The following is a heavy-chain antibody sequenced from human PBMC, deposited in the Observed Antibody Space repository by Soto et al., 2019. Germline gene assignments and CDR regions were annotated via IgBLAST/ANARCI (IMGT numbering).Heavy chain of an antibody. CDR3: ARDGEITTVRGVMPRFDP. V-gene: IGHV1-69*01. CDR2: IIPIFGTA. D-gene: IGHD3-10*01. Sequence: QVQLVQSGAEVKKPGSSVKVSCKASGGTFSSYAISWVRQAPGQGLEWMGGIIPIFGTANYAQKFQGRVTITADESTNTAYMELSGLRSEDTAVYYCARDGEITTVRGVMPRFDPWGQGTLITVSS. J-gene: IGHJ5*02. CDR1: GGTFSSYA.